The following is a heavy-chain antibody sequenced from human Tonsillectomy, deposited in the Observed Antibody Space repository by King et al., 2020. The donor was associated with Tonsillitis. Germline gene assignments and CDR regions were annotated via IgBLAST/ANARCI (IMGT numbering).Heavy chain of an antibody. Sequence: QVQLQESGPGLVKPSETLSLTCTVSGGSISTYYWSWIQQPPGKGLEWIGYISNSGSTNYNPSLKSRVTISADTSKNQFSLKLSSVTAADTAVYYCARHGAYFDYWGQGTLVTVSP. V-gene: IGHV4-59*08. CDR2: ISNSGST. CDR3: ARHGAYFDY. D-gene: IGHD3-16*01. J-gene: IGHJ4*02. CDR1: GGSISTYY.